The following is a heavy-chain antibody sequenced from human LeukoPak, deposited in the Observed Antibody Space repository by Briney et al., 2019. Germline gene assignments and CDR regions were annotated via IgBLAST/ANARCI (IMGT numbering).Heavy chain of an antibody. CDR2: ISYDGSNK. J-gene: IGHJ4*02. V-gene: IGHV3-30*18. Sequence: GGSLRLSCAASGVTLSSYGMHWVRQAPGKGLEWVAVISYDGSNKYYADSVKGRFTISRDNSKNTLYLQMNSLRAEDTAVYYCAKDGSYYFDYWGQGTLVTVSS. CDR3: AKDGSYYFDY. D-gene: IGHD1-26*01. CDR1: GVTLSSYG.